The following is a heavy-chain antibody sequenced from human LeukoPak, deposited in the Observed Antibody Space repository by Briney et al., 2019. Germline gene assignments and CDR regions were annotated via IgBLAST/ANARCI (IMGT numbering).Heavy chain of an antibody. CDR2: INHSGST. CDR1: GGSFSGYY. J-gene: IGHJ4*02. Sequence: KSSETLSLTCAVYGGSFSGYYWSWIRQPPGKGLEWIGEINHSGSTNYNPFLKSRVTISVDTSKNQFSLKLSSVTAADTAVYYCARGFKRITIFGVVISHGLDYWGQGTLVTVSS. D-gene: IGHD3-3*01. CDR3: ARGFKRITIFGVVISHGLDY. V-gene: IGHV4-34*01.